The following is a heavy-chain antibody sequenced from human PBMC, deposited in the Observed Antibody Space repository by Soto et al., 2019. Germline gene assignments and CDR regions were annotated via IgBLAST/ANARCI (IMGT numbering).Heavy chain of an antibody. J-gene: IGHJ5*02. CDR3: ARDGFTAARIVGSWRSWFDP. CDR1: GGSISSSNW. V-gene: IGHV4-4*02. Sequence: QVQLQESGPGLVKPSGTLSLTCAVSGGSISSSNWWSWVRQPPGKGLEWIGEIYHSGSTNYNPSLKSRVTISVDKSKNQFSLKLSSVTAADTAVYYCARDGFTAARIVGSWRSWFDPWGQGTLVTVSS. D-gene: IGHD1-26*01. CDR2: IYHSGST.